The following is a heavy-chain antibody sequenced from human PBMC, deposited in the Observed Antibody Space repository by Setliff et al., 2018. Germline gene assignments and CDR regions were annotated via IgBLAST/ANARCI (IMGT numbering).Heavy chain of an antibody. D-gene: IGHD6-13*01. V-gene: IGHV1-46*01. Sequence: ASVKVSCKASGYSFTGYYMHWVRQAPGQGLEWMGIIHTGGGSASYAQKFQGRVTMTSDTSTSTVYMEVNSVTSDDTAIYYCARGGMAAAGRKGVFEYWGQGAVVTVSS. CDR2: IHTGGGSA. CDR3: ARGGMAAAGRKGVFEY. J-gene: IGHJ4*02. CDR1: GYSFTGYY.